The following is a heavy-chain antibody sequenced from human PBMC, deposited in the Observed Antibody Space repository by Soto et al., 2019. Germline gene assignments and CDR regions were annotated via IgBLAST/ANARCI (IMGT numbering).Heavy chain of an antibody. D-gene: IGHD3-9*01. Sequence: AETLSLTCAVYGGSFSGYYWSWIRQPPGKGLEWIGEINHSGSTNYNPSLKSRVTISVDTSKNQFTLKLSSVTAADTAVYYCARGAVKTRLVIIMKEYYSYGMDVWGQGTTVTVSS. CDR1: GGSFSGYY. CDR2: INHSGST. J-gene: IGHJ6*02. CDR3: ARGAVKTRLVIIMKEYYSYGMDV. V-gene: IGHV4-34*01.